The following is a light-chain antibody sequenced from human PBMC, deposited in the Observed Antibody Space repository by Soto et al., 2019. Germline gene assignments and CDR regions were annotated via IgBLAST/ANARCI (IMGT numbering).Light chain of an antibody. CDR2: WAS. J-gene: IGKJ3*01. V-gene: IGKV4-1*01. Sequence: DIVMTQSPDSLAVSLGERATINCRSSQSVLSPSNNNNYLAWYQQKPGQPPKLLIYWASTRESGVPDRFSGSGSGTDFTLTISSLQAEDVAVYYCQQFYSTLTFGPGTRVDIK. CDR1: QSVLSPSNNNNY. CDR3: QQFYSTLT.